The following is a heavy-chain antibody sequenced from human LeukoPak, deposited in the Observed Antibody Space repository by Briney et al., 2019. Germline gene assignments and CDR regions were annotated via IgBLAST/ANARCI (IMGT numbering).Heavy chain of an antibody. CDR2: ISSSSDYI. J-gene: IGHJ4*02. CDR1: GFTFSSYS. V-gene: IGHV3-21*01. CDR3: ASGSTIFGVVPTPH. D-gene: IGHD3-3*01. Sequence: GGSLRLSCAASGFTFSSYSMNWVRQAPGKGLEWVSSISSSSDYISYADSVKGRFTISRDNAKNSLYLQMNSLRAEDTAMYYCASGSTIFGVVPTPHWGQGTLVTVSS.